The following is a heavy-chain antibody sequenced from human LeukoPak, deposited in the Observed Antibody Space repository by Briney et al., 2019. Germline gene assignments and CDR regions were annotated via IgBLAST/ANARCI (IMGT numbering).Heavy chain of an antibody. CDR3: ARGEYSYPFDY. J-gene: IGHJ4*02. CDR1: GGSISSYY. D-gene: IGHD5-18*01. V-gene: IGHV4-59*12. Sequence: PSETLSLTCTVSGGSISSYYWSWIRQPPGKGLEWIGYIYYSGSTNYNPSLKSRVTISVDTSKNQFSLKLSSVTAADTAVYYCARGEYSYPFDYWGQGTLVTVSS. CDR2: IYYSGST.